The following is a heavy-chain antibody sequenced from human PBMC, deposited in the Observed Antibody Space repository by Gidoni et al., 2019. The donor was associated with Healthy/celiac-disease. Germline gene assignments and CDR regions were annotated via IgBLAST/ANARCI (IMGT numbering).Heavy chain of an antibody. CDR2: ISGSGGST. Sequence: MSWVRQAPGKGLEWVSAISGSGGSTYYADSVKGRFTISRDNSKNTLYLQMNSLRAEDTAVYYCAKVGGGYNSLDYWGQGTLVTVSS. D-gene: IGHD5-12*01. J-gene: IGHJ4*02. CDR3: AKVGGGYNSLDY. V-gene: IGHV3-23*01.